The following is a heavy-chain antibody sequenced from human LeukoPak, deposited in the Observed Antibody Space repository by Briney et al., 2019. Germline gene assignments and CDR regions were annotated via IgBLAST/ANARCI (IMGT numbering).Heavy chain of an antibody. CDR1: GFTFSSYG. Sequence: GGSLRLSCAASGFTFSSYGMHWVRQAPGKGLEWVAVISYDGSNKYYADSVKGRFTISRDNSKNTWYLQMNSLRAEDTAVYYCAKSLGGATAGIDYWGQGTLVTVSS. CDR2: ISYDGSNK. D-gene: IGHD6-13*01. J-gene: IGHJ4*02. V-gene: IGHV3-30*18. CDR3: AKSLGGATAGIDY.